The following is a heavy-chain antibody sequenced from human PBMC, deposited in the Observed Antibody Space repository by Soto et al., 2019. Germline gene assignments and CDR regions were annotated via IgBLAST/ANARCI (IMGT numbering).Heavy chain of an antibody. CDR1: GYTFTAYY. J-gene: IGHJ6*02. CDR2: INPKFGDT. V-gene: IGHV1-2*02. CDR3: ARNMDYYYGRGSGNGHGL. Sequence: QVQLVQSGAEVKEPGDSVRVSCEASGYTFTAYYIHWVRQAPGQGLEWMGWINPKFGDTTYAQDFQGRVSMTRDMSISTVYMELSSLTSDDTAIYYCARNMDYYYGRGSGNGHGLWGQGTTVTVFS. D-gene: IGHD3-10*02.